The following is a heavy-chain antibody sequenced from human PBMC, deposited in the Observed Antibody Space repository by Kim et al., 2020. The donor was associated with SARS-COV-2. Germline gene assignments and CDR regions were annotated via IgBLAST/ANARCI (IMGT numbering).Heavy chain of an antibody. CDR2: ISSSSSYI. CDR3: ARDDGSGSHNWFDP. V-gene: IGHV3-21*01. J-gene: IGHJ5*02. CDR1: GFTFSSYS. D-gene: IGHD3-10*01. Sequence: GGSLRLSCAASGFTFSSYSMNWVRQAPGKGLEWVSSISSSSSYIYYADSVKGRFTISRDNAKNSLYLQMNSLRAEDTAVYYCARDDGSGSHNWFDPWGQGTLGPSPQ.